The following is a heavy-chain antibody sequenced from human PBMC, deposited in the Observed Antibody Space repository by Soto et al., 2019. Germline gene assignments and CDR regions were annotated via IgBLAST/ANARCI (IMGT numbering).Heavy chain of an antibody. J-gene: IGHJ2*01. CDR3: VRKVSGSTGRPDLWYFDL. Sequence: EVQLLDSGGGLVQPGGSLRLSCAASGFTFSGYALTWVRQAPGKGLEWVSAISGGGDATFYADSVKGRFTISRDNSKNTLYLQMNTLRAEDTAVYYCVRKVSGSTGRPDLWYFDLWGRGTRVTVSS. CDR1: GFTFSGYA. CDR2: ISGGGDAT. V-gene: IGHV3-23*01. D-gene: IGHD3-10*01.